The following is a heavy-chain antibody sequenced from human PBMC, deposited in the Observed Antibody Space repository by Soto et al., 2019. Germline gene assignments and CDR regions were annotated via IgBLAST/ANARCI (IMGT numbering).Heavy chain of an antibody. CDR1: GFTFSNYA. Sequence: PGGFLRLSCEASGFTFSNYAMAWVRQTPGEGPEWVSTIGGGDDIFYADSVKGRFTISRDNSKNTLYLQMNSLRAEDTAVYYCARHFTGIAAPPGYYYYYMDVWGKGTTVTVSS. CDR2: IGGGDDI. V-gene: IGHV3-23*01. CDR3: ARHFTGIAAPPGYYYYYMDV. J-gene: IGHJ6*03. D-gene: IGHD6-6*01.